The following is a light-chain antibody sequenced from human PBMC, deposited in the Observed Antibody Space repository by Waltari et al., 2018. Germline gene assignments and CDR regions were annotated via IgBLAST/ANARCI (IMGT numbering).Light chain of an antibody. V-gene: IGLV2-14*03. Sequence: QSALTQPASVSGSAGQSNTISCPGSRSDIGVYDHVSWYTHYPGKAPKLIIYDVNSRPSGVSYRFSGSKSGNTASLTISGLQAEDETDYYCSSYTSSGIYVFGTGTKVTVL. CDR2: DVN. CDR3: SSYTSSGIYV. CDR1: RSDIGVYDH. J-gene: IGLJ1*01.